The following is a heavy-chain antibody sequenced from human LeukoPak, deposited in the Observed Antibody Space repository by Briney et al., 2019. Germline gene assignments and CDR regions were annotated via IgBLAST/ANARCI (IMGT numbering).Heavy chain of an antibody. CDR2: IIPIFGTA. J-gene: IGHJ4*02. CDR1: GYTFTGYY. Sequence: SVKVSCKASGYTFTGYYMHWVRQAPGQGLEWMGGIIPIFGTANYAQKFQGRVTITTDESTSTAYMELSSLRSEDTAVYYCAIAAAGTGGYYFDYWGQGTLVTVSS. D-gene: IGHD6-13*01. V-gene: IGHV1-69*05. CDR3: AIAAAGTGGYYFDY.